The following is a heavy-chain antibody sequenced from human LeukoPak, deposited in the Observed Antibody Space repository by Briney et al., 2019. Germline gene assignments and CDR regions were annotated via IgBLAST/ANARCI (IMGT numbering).Heavy chain of an antibody. Sequence: SETLSLTCTVSGDSTSSGSYYWSWIRRPAGKGLEWIGRIYSSGSTNYNPSLKSRVTISSDTSKNQFSLKLSSVTGADTAVYYCAGTATNGGAFDIWGQGTMVTVSS. V-gene: IGHV4-61*02. CDR3: AGTATNGGAFDI. CDR2: IYSSGST. J-gene: IGHJ3*02. CDR1: GDSTSSGSYY. D-gene: IGHD2-8*01.